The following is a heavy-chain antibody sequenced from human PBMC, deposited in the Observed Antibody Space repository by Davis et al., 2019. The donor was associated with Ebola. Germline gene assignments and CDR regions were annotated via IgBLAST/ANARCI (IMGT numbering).Heavy chain of an antibody. J-gene: IGHJ4*02. CDR2: ISGTRTTI. V-gene: IGHV3-11*04. CDR1: GFTFSDHY. D-gene: IGHD6-19*01. Sequence: PGGSLRLSCAAYGFTFSDHYMSWIRQAPGKGLEWVSYISGTRTTIYYADSVKGRFTISRDNSKNTLYLQMNSLRAEDTAVYYCARAYSSGWPSVDYWGQGTLVTVSS. CDR3: ARAYSSGWPSVDY.